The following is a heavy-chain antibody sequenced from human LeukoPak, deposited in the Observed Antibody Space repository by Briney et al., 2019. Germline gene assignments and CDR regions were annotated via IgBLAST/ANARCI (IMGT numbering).Heavy chain of an antibody. J-gene: IGHJ6*03. CDR1: GGSISSYY. CDR2: IYYSGST. D-gene: IGHD5-18*01. CDR3: ARGSPHNSYGRYYYYYMDV. Sequence: SETLSLTCTVSGGSISSYYWSWIRQPPGKGLEWIGYIYYSGSTNYNPSLKSRVTISVDTSKNQFSLKLSSVTAADTAVYYCARGSPHNSYGRYYYYYMDVWGKGTTVTISS. V-gene: IGHV4-59*01.